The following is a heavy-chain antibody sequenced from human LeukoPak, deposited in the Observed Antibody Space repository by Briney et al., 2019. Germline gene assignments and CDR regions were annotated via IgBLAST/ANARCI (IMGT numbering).Heavy chain of an antibody. D-gene: IGHD1-1*01. CDR1: GFTFSSYA. V-gene: IGHV3-23*01. Sequence: GGSLTLSCAASGFTFSSYAMSWVRQAPGKGLDWVSAISGSGGSTYYADSVKGRFTISRDNSKNTLYLQMNSLRAEDTAVYYCAKDLLDSPNGPNWFDPWGQGTLVTVSS. J-gene: IGHJ5*02. CDR3: AKDLLDSPNGPNWFDP. CDR2: ISGSGGST.